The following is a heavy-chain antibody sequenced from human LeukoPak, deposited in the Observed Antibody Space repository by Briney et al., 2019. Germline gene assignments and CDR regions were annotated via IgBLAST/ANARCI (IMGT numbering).Heavy chain of an antibody. CDR3: ARVETAHYYDSSGPVEC. Sequence: TGGSLRLSCAASGFSFSSYEMNWVRQAPGKGLEWVANIKQGGSETYYVDSVKGRFTISRDNAKNSLYLQMNSLRAEDTAVYYCARVETAHYYDSSGPVECWGQGTLVTVSS. CDR2: IKQGGSET. D-gene: IGHD3-22*01. V-gene: IGHV3-7*01. CDR1: GFSFSSYE. J-gene: IGHJ4*02.